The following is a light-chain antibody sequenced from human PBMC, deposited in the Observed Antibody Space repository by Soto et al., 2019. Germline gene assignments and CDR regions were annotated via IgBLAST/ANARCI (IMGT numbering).Light chain of an antibody. CDR1: SSDVGAYNF. CDR2: EVS. Sequence: QSVLTQPPSASGSPGQSVTISCTGTSSDVGAYNFVSWYQQHPGKAPKLMIYEVSNRPSGVPDRFSGSKSGNTASLTVSGLQAEDEADYYCSSFACISTGFGTGTKLTVL. V-gene: IGLV2-8*01. CDR3: SSFACISTG. J-gene: IGLJ1*01.